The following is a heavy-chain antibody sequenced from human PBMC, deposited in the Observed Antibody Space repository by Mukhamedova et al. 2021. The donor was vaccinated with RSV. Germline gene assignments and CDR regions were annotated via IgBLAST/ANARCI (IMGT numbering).Heavy chain of an antibody. CDR3: ARVQKDSTFGLLRD. V-gene: IGHV3-30*01. J-gene: IGHJ4*02. Sequence: ISRDNSKNTLYLQMNSLRAEDTAVYYCARVQKDSTFGLLRDWGQGTLVTVSS. D-gene: IGHD3-16*01.